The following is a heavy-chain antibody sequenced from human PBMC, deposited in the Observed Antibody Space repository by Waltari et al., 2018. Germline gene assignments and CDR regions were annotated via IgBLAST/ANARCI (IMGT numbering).Heavy chain of an antibody. CDR2: IIPIFGTA. J-gene: IGHJ4*02. Sequence: QVQLVQSGAEVNKPGSSVKVSCKASGGTFSSYAISWVRQAPGQGLEWMGRIIPIFGTANYAQKFQGRVTITADKSTGTAYMELSSLRSEDTAVYYCARDTWREVGATRGDYWGQGTLVTVSS. D-gene: IGHD1-26*01. CDR1: GGTFSSYA. CDR3: ARDTWREVGATRGDY. V-gene: IGHV1-69*08.